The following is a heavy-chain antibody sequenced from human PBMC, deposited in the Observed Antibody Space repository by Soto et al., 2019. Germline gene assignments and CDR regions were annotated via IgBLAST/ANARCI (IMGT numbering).Heavy chain of an antibody. CDR3: ARARPPLSGYDDFDY. Sequence: ASVKVSCKASGYTFTSYGISWVRQAPGQGLECMGWISAYNGNTNYAQKLQGRVTMTTDTSTSTAYMELRSLRSDDTAVYYCARARPPLSGYDDFDYWGQGTLVTVSS. J-gene: IGHJ4*02. V-gene: IGHV1-18*01. D-gene: IGHD5-12*01. CDR2: ISAYNGNT. CDR1: GYTFTSYG.